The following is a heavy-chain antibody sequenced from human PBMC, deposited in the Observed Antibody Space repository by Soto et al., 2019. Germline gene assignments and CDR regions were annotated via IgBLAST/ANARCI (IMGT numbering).Heavy chain of an antibody. Sequence: SVKVSCKTSGGTFNSYLIDWVRQAPGQGLEWMGGIIPAFGTAKYAQKFQGRFTITADKSTTTAYMELRTLTSEDTAVYYCARGLDQPPVGLYFDTWGQGTLVTVSS. CDR3: ARGLDQPPVGLYFDT. CDR1: GGTFNSYL. V-gene: IGHV1-69*06. J-gene: IGHJ4*02. CDR2: IIPAFGTA. D-gene: IGHD2-2*01.